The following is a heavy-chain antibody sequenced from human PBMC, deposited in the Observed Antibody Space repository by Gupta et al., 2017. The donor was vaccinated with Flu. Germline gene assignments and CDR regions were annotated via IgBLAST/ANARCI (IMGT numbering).Heavy chain of an antibody. D-gene: IGHD6-19*01. CDR3: ARVLESTSWYEDY. CDR2: IYYSGRK. Sequence: QVQLEESGPGLVKPSETLSLTCTVSGGFIASYYWTWVRQPPGKGLEWIGYIYYSGRKTYNPALESRLTMSVDTSKNQLSLQLSSVKDEDTAVYYCARVLESTSWYEDYWGQGTLVTVSS. V-gene: IGHV4-59*01. J-gene: IGHJ4*02. CDR1: GGFIASYY.